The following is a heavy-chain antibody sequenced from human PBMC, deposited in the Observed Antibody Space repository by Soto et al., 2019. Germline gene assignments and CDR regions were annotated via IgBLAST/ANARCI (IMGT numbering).Heavy chain of an antibody. J-gene: IGHJ4*02. V-gene: IGHV3-53*01. CDR2: IYSGGST. CDR3: ARVGGVATGYFDY. CDR1: GFTVSSNY. D-gene: IGHD2-8*02. Sequence: EVQLVESGGGLIQPGGSLRLSCAASGFTVSSNYMSWVRQAPGKGLEWVSVIYSGGSTYYADSVKGRFTISRDNSKNTLYLQMNSLRAEDTAVYYCARVGGVATGYFDYWGQGTLVTVSS.